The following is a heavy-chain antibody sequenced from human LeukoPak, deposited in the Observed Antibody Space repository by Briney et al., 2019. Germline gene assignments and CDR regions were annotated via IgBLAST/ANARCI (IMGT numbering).Heavy chain of an antibody. CDR1: GFTFNTFA. CDR3: ARDLHSSSWAYYFDY. Sequence: GGSLRLSCAASGFTFNTFAMSWVRQAPGKGLEWVSAISGSGGTTYYADSVKGRFTISRDNSKNTLYLQMNSLRAEDTAVYYCARDLHSSSWAYYFDYWGQGTLVTVSS. CDR2: ISGSGGTT. V-gene: IGHV3-23*01. D-gene: IGHD6-13*01. J-gene: IGHJ4*02.